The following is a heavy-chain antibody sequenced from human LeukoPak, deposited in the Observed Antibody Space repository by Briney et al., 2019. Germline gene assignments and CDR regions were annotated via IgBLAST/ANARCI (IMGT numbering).Heavy chain of an antibody. CDR1: GGSISSGSYY. CDR3: ARDGYQLPRGTYYGMDV. D-gene: IGHD2-2*01. CDR2: IYTSGST. J-gene: IGHJ6*02. Sequence: SQTLSLTCTVSGGSISSGSYYWSWIRQPAGKGLEWIGRIYTSGSTNYSPSLKSRVTISVDTSKNQFSLKLSSVTAADTAVYYCARDGYQLPRGTYYGMDVWGQGTTVTVSS. V-gene: IGHV4-61*02.